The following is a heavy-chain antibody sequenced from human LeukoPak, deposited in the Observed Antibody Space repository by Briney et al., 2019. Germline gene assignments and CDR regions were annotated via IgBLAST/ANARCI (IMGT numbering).Heavy chain of an antibody. J-gene: IGHJ3*02. CDR1: GGTFSSYA. CDR2: IIPIFGTA. CDR3: ARDSDGLQGAFDI. D-gene: IGHD4-11*01. Sequence: SVKVSCKASGGTFSSYAISWVRQAPGQGLEWMGGIIPIFGTANYAQKFQGRGTITTDESTSPAYMELSSLRSAHTAVYYCARDSDGLQGAFDIWGQGTMVTVSS. V-gene: IGHV1-69*05.